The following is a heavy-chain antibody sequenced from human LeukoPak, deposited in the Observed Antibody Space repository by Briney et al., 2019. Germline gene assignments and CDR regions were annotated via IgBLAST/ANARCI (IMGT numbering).Heavy chain of an antibody. CDR1: GGSISSYY. V-gene: IGHV4-34*01. D-gene: IGHD3-10*01. CDR3: ARGFGSGSFLA. Sequence: PSETLSLTCTVSGGSISSYYWSWIRQPPGKGLEWIGEINHSGSTNYNPSLKSRVTISVDTSKNQFSLKLSSVTAADTAVYYRARGFGSGSFLAWGQGTLVTVSS. J-gene: IGHJ5*02. CDR2: INHSGST.